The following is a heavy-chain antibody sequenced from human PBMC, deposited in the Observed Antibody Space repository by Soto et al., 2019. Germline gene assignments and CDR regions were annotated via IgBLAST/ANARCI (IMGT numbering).Heavy chain of an antibody. J-gene: IGHJ6*03. CDR1: GYTFTSYD. V-gene: IGHV1-8*01. CDR2: MNPNSGNT. CDR3: ARRDTYIWFGELLQQPYYYYYMDV. Sequence: ASVKVSCKASGYTFTSYDINWVRQATGQGLEWMGWMNPNSGNTGYAQKFQGRVTMTRNTSISTAYMELSSLRSEDTAVYYCARRDTYIWFGELLQQPYYYYYMDVWGKGTTVTVSS. D-gene: IGHD3-10*01.